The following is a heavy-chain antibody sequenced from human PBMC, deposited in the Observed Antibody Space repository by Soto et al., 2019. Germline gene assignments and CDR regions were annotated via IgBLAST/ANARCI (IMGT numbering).Heavy chain of an antibody. CDR2: IYYSGST. J-gene: IGHJ5*02. D-gene: IGHD6-6*01. V-gene: IGHV4-39*01. CDR1: GGSISSSGYY. CDR3: ARHPFRYSSSSSGLGWFDP. Sequence: TSVTLSLTCTVSGGSISSSGYYWGWISQPPGKGLERIGSIYYSGSTYYNPSLKSRVTISVDTPKNQFSLKLSSVTAADTAVYYCARHPFRYSSSSSGLGWFDPWGQGTLVTVSS.